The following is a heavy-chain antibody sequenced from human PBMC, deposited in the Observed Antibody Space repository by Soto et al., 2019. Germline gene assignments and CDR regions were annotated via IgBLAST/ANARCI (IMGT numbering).Heavy chain of an antibody. J-gene: IGHJ4*02. CDR3: ARGGYYDSSGYYNFDY. CDR2: INPDSGGT. D-gene: IGHD3-22*01. CDR1: GYSFTGYY. V-gene: IGHV1-2*02. Sequence: GASVKVSCKASGYSFTGYYMHWVRQAPGQGLEWMGWINPDSGGTNYAQKFQGRVTMTRDTSITTAYMELSRLRSDDTAAFYCARGGYYDSSGYYNFDYWGQGTPVTVSS.